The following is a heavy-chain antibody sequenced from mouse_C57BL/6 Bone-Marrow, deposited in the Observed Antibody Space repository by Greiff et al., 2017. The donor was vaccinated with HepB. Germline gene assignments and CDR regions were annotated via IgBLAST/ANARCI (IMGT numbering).Heavy chain of an antibody. CDR3: ARDEDSSGYNFFFAY. CDR2: INYDGSST. CDR1: GFTFSDYY. J-gene: IGHJ3*01. D-gene: IGHD3-2*02. V-gene: IGHV5-16*01. Sequence: EVQGVESAGGLVQPGRSMKLSCTASGFTFSDYYMAWVRQVPEKGLEWVANINYDGSSTYYLDSLKSRFIISRDNAKNILYLQMSSLKSEDTATYYCARDEDSSGYNFFFAYWGQGTLVTVSA.